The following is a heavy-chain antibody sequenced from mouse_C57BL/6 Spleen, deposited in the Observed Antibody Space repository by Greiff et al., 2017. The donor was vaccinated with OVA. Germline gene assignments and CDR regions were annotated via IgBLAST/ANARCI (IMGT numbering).Heavy chain of an antibody. CDR3: ARRVSRSYATYY. V-gene: IGHV14-2*01. J-gene: IGHJ4*01. Sequence: EVQLQQSGAELVKPGASVKLSCTASGFKIKDYYMHWVKQRTEQGLEWIGRIDPEDGGTTYAPKFQGKATITADKSSHTAYLQLSSRTSEDTAVYYCARRVSRSYATYYWGQGTSVTVSS. CDR2: IDPEDGGT. D-gene: IGHD1-1*01. CDR1: GFKIKDYY.